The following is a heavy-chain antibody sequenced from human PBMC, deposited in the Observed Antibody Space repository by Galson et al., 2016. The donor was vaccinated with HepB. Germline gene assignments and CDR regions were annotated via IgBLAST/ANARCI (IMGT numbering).Heavy chain of an antibody. V-gene: IGHV1-2*02. J-gene: IGHJ4*02. CDR2: INPDSGAT. D-gene: IGHD3-3*01. Sequence: SVKVSCKASGYTFSDFYMHWVRQVSGQGLEWMGRINPDSGATSYAEKFQGRVIMTRDTSRSTVNMELTSLRSDDTADYYCARSFNDFWSGSHFDHWGQGALVTVSS. CDR3: ARSFNDFWSGSHFDH. CDR1: GYTFSDFY.